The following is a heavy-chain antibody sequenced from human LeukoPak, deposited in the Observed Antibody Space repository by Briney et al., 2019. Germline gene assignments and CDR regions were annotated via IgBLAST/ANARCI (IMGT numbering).Heavy chain of an antibody. V-gene: IGHV1-69*13. D-gene: IGHD5-24*01. Sequence: SVKVSCKASGGTFSSCAISWVRQAPGQGLEWMGGVIPILGTANYAQNFQGRVTITADESTSTAYMELSSLRSEDTAVYYCARDEGTDGYNLYWGQGTLVTVSS. J-gene: IGHJ4*02. CDR1: GGTFSSCA. CDR2: VIPILGTA. CDR3: ARDEGTDGYNLY.